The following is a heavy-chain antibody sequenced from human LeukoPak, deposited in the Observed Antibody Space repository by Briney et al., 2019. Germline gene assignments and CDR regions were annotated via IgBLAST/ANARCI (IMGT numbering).Heavy chain of an antibody. J-gene: IGHJ4*02. V-gene: IGHV3-21*01. D-gene: IGHD6-19*01. CDR1: GFTFGSYS. Sequence: GGSLRLSCAASGFTFGSYSMNWVRQAPGKGLEWVSSISSSSSYIYYADSVKGRFTISRDNAKNSLYLQMNSLRAEDTAVYYCARDRGYSSGWYSGNFDYWGQGTLVTVSS. CDR3: ARDRGYSSGWYSGNFDY. CDR2: ISSSSSYI.